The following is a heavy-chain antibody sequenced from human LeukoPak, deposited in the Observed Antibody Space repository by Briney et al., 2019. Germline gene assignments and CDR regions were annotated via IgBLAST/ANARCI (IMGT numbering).Heavy chain of an antibody. Sequence: ASVKVSCKASGYRFISHYIHWVRRAPGQEPEWLGWMHAGNGNTRYPEKFEGRVTMTRDTSSNTAYMDLTSLRSDDTAVYYCAREGSYCVGGDCYSFDFWGQGTLVTVSS. CDR3: AREGSYCVGGDCYSFDF. CDR2: MHAGNGNT. CDR1: GYRFISHY. J-gene: IGHJ4*02. D-gene: IGHD2-21*02. V-gene: IGHV1-2*02.